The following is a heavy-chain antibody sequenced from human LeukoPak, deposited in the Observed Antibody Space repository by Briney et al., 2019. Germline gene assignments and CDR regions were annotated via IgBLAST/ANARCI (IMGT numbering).Heavy chain of an antibody. J-gene: IGHJ6*03. V-gene: IGHV1-69*05. CDR3: ARSPSMGDLAYYDFWSGYYHYMDV. CDR2: IIPIFGTA. CDR1: GGTFSSYA. Sequence: SVKVSCKASGGTFSSYAISWVRQAPGQGLEWMGGIIPIFGTANYAQKFQGRVTITTDESTSTAYMELSSLRSEDTAVYYCARSPSMGDLAYYDFWSGYYHYMDVWGKGTTVTVSS. D-gene: IGHD3-3*01.